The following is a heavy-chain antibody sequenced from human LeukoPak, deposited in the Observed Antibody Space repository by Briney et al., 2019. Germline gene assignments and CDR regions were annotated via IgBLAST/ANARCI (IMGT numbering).Heavy chain of an antibody. CDR3: AKDYAPDYDSSAYDVFDI. V-gene: IGHV3-9*01. Sequence: PGRSLRLSCAASGFTFDDYAMHWVRQAPGKGLEWVSGISWNSGSIGYADSVKGRFTISRDNAKNSLYLQMNSLGAEDTAVYYCAKDYAPDYDSSAYDVFDIWGQGTMVTVSS. CDR2: ISWNSGSI. D-gene: IGHD3-22*01. J-gene: IGHJ3*02. CDR1: GFTFDDYA.